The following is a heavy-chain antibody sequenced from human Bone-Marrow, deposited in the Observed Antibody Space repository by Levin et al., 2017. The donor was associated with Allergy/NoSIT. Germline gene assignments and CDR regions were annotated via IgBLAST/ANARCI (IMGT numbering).Heavy chain of an antibody. CDR3: AGDSASGYSYGYDY. V-gene: IGHV1-69*13. CDR2: IIPIFGAT. D-gene: IGHD5-18*01. J-gene: IGHJ4*01. Sequence: ASVKVSCKASGGPFNNYAFSWVRQAPGQGLEWLGGIIPIFGATNYAQKFQGRVTITADESTNTSSMELTSLRSEDTAVYYCAGDSASGYSYGYDYWGQGTLITVSS. CDR1: GGPFNNYA.